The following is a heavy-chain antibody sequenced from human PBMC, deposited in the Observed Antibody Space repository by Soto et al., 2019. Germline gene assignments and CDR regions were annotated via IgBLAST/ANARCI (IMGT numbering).Heavy chain of an antibody. J-gene: IGHJ5*02. CDR2: INPNSGGT. D-gene: IGHD3-10*01. CDR1: GYTFTGYY. Sequence: ASVKVSCKASGYTFTGYYMHWVRQAPGQGLEWMGWINPNSGGTNYAQKFQGWVTMTRDTSISTAYMELSRLRSDDTAVYYCAGAKNYYGSGSYYNWFDPWGQGTLVTVSS. V-gene: IGHV1-2*04. CDR3: AGAKNYYGSGSYYNWFDP.